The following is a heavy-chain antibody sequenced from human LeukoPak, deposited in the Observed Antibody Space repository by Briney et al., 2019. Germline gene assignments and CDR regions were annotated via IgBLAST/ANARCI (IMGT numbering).Heavy chain of an antibody. D-gene: IGHD6-19*01. CDR3: ARVVSVASYYFDF. CDR2: ISSSSSYT. CDR1: GFTFSDYY. Sequence: GGSLRLSCAASGFTFSDYYMSWIRRAPGKGLEWVSYISSSSSYTLYADSVKGRFTISRDNAKNSLFLQMDSLRPSDTAVYYCARVVSVASYYFDFWGQGTLVTVSS. J-gene: IGHJ4*02. V-gene: IGHV3-11*06.